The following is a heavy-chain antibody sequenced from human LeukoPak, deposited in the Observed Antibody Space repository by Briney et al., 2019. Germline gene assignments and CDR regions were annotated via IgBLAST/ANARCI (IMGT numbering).Heavy chain of an antibody. J-gene: IGHJ4*02. D-gene: IGHD1-1*01. V-gene: IGHV4-59*01. Sequence: PSETLSLTCTVSGGSISSYYWSWIRQPPGKGLEWIGYIYYSGSTNYNPSLKSRVTISVDTSKNQFSLKLSSVTAADTAVYYCARGNEPLQPFGYWGQGTLVTVSS. CDR1: GGSISSYY. CDR2: IYYSGST. CDR3: ARGNEPLQPFGY.